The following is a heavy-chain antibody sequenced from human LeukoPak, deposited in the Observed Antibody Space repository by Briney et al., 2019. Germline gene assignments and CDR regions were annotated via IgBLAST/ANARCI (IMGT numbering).Heavy chain of an antibody. CDR1: GASISGSGYY. CDR2: IYDSGST. Sequence: SETLSLTCTVSGASISGSGYYWGWIRQPPGKGLEWLGNIYDSGSTYYNASLQSRVTISIDTSKNQFSLRLSSVTAADTAMYYCAKSGGYGLIDYWGQGTLVTVSS. D-gene: IGHD1-26*01. CDR3: AKSGGYGLIDY. J-gene: IGHJ4*02. V-gene: IGHV4-39*01.